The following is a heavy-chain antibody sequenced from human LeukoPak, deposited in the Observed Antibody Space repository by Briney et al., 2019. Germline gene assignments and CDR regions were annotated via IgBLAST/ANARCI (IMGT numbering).Heavy chain of an antibody. CDR3: ARDTLLDYYDSSGHEY. Sequence: GGSLRLSCAASGFTFSSYAMHWVRQAPGKGLEWVAVISYDGSNKYYADSVEGRFTISRDSSKNTLYLQMNSLRAEDTAVYYCARDTLLDYYDSSGHEYWGQGTLVTVSS. CDR2: ISYDGSNK. D-gene: IGHD3-22*01. J-gene: IGHJ4*02. V-gene: IGHV3-30*04. CDR1: GFTFSSYA.